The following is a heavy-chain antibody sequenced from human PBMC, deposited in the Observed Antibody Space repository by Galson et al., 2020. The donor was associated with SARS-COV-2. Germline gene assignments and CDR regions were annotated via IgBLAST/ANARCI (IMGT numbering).Heavy chain of an antibody. CDR3: ATLTGYSSSWYGPSWFDP. CDR2: ISGSGGST. D-gene: IGHD6-13*01. V-gene: IGHV3-23*01. CDR1: GFTFSSYA. Sequence: GGSLRLSCAASGFTFSSYAMSWVRQAPGQGLEWVSAISGSGGSTYYADSVKGRFTISRDNSKNTLYLQMNSLRAEDTAVYYCATLTGYSSSWYGPSWFDPWGQGTLVTVSS. J-gene: IGHJ5*02.